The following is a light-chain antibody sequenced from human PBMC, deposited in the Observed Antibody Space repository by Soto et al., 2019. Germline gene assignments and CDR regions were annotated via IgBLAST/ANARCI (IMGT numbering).Light chain of an antibody. CDR1: SSDVGGYNY. CDR3: SSYAGSNNFEVV. J-gene: IGLJ2*01. V-gene: IGLV2-8*01. CDR2: EVS. Sequence: QSVLTQPPSASGSPGQSVTISCTGTSSDVGGYNYVSWYQQHPGKAPKLMIYEVSKRPSGVPDRFSGSKSGNTASLTVSGLQAEDEAEYYCSSYAGSNNFEVVFGGGTQLTVL.